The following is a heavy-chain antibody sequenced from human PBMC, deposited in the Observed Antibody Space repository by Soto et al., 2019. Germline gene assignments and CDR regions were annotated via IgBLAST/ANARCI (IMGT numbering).Heavy chain of an antibody. Sequence: EVQLVESGGGLIQPGGSLRLSCAVSGFTVSYNYMNWVRQAPGKGLEWVSVIYRGGDTFYADAVKGRFTISRDNSKNTLYLQMNRLRAEDTAVYYCARGMYGSGSYYIGDAFDMWGQGTMVTVSS. CDR3: ARGMYGSGSYYIGDAFDM. CDR2: IYRGGDT. V-gene: IGHV3-53*01. D-gene: IGHD3-10*01. J-gene: IGHJ3*02. CDR1: GFTVSYNY.